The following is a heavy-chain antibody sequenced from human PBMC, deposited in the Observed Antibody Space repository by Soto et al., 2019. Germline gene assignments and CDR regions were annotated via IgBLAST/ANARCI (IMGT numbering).Heavy chain of an antibody. CDR1: GYSFTSYW. CDR3: ERHRLNNNWNAVGTGYYYRMDV. CDR2: IYPGDSDT. Sequence: PGESLKISCKGSGYSFTSYWIGWVRQMPGKGLEWMGIIYPGDSDTRYSPSFQGQVTISADKSISTAYPQWSSLKASDTAMYYCERHRLNNNWNAVGTGYYYRMDVWGHGTTVTVSS. V-gene: IGHV5-51*01. J-gene: IGHJ6*02. D-gene: IGHD1-20*01.